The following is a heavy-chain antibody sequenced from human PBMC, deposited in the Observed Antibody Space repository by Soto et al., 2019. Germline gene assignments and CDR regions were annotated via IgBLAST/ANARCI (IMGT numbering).Heavy chain of an antibody. CDR2: IIPIFGPT. D-gene: IGHD4-17*01. CDR3: ARVGGGTKVTLHYFDN. J-gene: IGHJ4*02. Sequence: QGQLVQSGAEVKKPGSSVKVSCKASGDTFSSYAISWVRQAPGQRLEWMGGIIPIFGPTSYARNFLGRATITADESTSTAYMELISLRSEDTAVYYCARVGGGTKVTLHYFDNWGQGTLVTVSP. V-gene: IGHV1-69*12. CDR1: GDTFSSYA.